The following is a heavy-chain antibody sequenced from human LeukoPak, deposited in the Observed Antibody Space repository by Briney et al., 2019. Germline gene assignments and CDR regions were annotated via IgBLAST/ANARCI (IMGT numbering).Heavy chain of an antibody. Sequence: LETLSLTCTVSRGTISSYYWTWIRQPTGPGLEWIGYIYYSGSTNYNPSLKTRVTTSVDTCKNQFSLKLSSVTVAGTAVYYCAALRGAYYYYGMDVWVKGTTVTVCS. CDR3: AALRGAYYYYGMDV. CDR1: RGTISSYY. D-gene: IGHD3-10*01. CDR2: IYYSGST. J-gene: IGHJ6*04. V-gene: IGHV4-59*01.